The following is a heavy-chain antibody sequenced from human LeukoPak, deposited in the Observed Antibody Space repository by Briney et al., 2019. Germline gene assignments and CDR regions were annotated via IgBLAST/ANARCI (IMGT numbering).Heavy chain of an antibody. J-gene: IGHJ4*02. D-gene: IGHD6-19*01. Sequence: GGSLRLSCAASGFTFSSYEMNWVRQAPGKGLEWVSYISRSGSAIYYADSVKGRFTISRGNAKNSLHLQMNSLRAEDTAVYYCARDFGQWQLNGGYYFDYWGQGTLVTVSS. CDR3: ARDFGQWQLNGGYYFDY. CDR1: GFTFSSYE. V-gene: IGHV3-48*03. CDR2: ISRSGSAI.